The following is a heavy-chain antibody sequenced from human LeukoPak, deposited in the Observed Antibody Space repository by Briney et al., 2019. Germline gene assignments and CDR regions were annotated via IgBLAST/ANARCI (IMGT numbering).Heavy chain of an antibody. CDR2: INHSGST. Sequence: PSETLSLTCAVYGGSFSGYYWSWIRQPPGKGLEWIGEINHSGSTNYNPSLKSRVTISVDTSKNQFSLKLSSVTAADTAVYYCARHLYDSSGYYLDYWGQGTLVTVSS. D-gene: IGHD3-22*01. CDR1: GGSFSGYY. J-gene: IGHJ4*02. CDR3: ARHLYDSSGYYLDY. V-gene: IGHV4-34*01.